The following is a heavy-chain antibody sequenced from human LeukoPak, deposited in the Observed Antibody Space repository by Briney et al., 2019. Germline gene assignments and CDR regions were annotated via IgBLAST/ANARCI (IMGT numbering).Heavy chain of an antibody. V-gene: IGHV3-7*01. J-gene: IGHJ4*02. CDR2: IGQDGTET. CDR1: GISFGSYW. D-gene: IGHD3-22*01. CDR3: AIPSSYDGSRYYHAY. Sequence: GGSLRLSCAASGISFGSYWVNWVRQAPGKGLEWVANIGQDGTETVYVGSVKGRFTISRDNARKLLFLQMNSLRADDTAVYYCAIPSSYDGSRYYHAYWGQGTLVSVSS.